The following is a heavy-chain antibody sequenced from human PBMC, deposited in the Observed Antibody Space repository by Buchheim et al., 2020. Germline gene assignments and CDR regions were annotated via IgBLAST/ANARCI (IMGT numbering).Heavy chain of an antibody. CDR1: GFTFSSYA. Sequence: QVQLLESGGGLVQPGGSLRLSCAASGFTFSSYAMHWVRQAPGKGLEWVAVISYDGSNKYYADSVKGRFTISRDNSKNTLYLQMNSLRAEDTAVYYCARDRARYGMDVWGQGTT. V-gene: IGHV3-30-3*01. J-gene: IGHJ6*02. D-gene: IGHD4/OR15-4a*01. CDR2: ISYDGSNK. CDR3: ARDRARYGMDV.